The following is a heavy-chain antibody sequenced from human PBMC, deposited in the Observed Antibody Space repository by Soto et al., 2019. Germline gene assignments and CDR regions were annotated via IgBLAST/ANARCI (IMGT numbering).Heavy chain of an antibody. Sequence: ASVKVSCKASGYTFTSYGISWVRQAPGQGLEWMGWISAYNGNTNYAQKLQGRVTMTTDTSTSTAYMELRSLRSDDTAVYYCAREPSPLLEWLLEYDYWGQGTLVTVSS. J-gene: IGHJ4*02. D-gene: IGHD3-3*01. CDR1: GYTFTSYG. V-gene: IGHV1-18*01. CDR3: AREPSPLLEWLLEYDY. CDR2: ISAYNGNT.